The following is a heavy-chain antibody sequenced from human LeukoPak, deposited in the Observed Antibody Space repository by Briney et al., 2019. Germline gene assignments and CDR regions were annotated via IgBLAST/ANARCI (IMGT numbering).Heavy chain of an antibody. Sequence: GGSLRLSCTASGFTFSGAWMTWVRQAPGKGLEWVANIREDGTEKNYVDSVKGRFTISRDNAKNSLFLQMSNLRDDDTAIYYCARHVGISFWGQGTLVTVSS. J-gene: IGHJ4*02. CDR2: IREDGTEK. CDR3: ARHVGISF. V-gene: IGHV3-7*01. CDR1: GFTFSGAW. D-gene: IGHD7-27*01.